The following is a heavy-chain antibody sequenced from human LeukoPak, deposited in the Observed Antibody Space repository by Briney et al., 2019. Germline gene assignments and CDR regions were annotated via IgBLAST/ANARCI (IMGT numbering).Heavy chain of an antibody. V-gene: IGHV3-30*02. Sequence: GGSLRLSCAASGFTFSSYGMHWVRQAPGKGLELVAFIRYDGSNKYYADSVKGRFTISRDNSKNTLYLQMNSLRAEDTAVYYCAKGAYDILTGYIYYYYYYMDVWGKGTTVTISS. CDR2: IRYDGSNK. D-gene: IGHD3-9*01. J-gene: IGHJ6*03. CDR3: AKGAYDILTGYIYYYYYYMDV. CDR1: GFTFSSYG.